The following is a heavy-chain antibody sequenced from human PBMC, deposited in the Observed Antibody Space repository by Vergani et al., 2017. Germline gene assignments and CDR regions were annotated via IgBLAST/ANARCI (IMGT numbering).Heavy chain of an antibody. V-gene: IGHV3-23*01. CDR2: IRGSGGST. Sequence: EEQLLQSGGHLVQPGGSLRLSCAASGFTFSAHAMTWVRQGPGKGLEWVSAIRGSGGSTDYADSVKDRFTISRDNGKNTLFLQMNNLRVEDTAVYYCGRGSDNYNWGQGTLVTVSS. CDR1: GFTFSAHA. CDR3: GRGSDNYN. D-gene: IGHD5-24*01. J-gene: IGHJ4*02.